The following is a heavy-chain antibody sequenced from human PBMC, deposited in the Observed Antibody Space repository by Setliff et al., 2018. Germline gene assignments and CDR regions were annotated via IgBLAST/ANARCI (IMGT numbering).Heavy chain of an antibody. V-gene: IGHV3-7*01. CDR3: ARDPHFDS. J-gene: IGHJ4*02. Sequence: QPGGSLRLSCAASGFTFSGYAITWVRQAPGKGLEWVANIKQDGSEKYYVDSVKGRFSISRDNAKNSLYLQMNSLRAEDTAVYYCARDPHFDSWGQGTLVTVSS. CDR1: GFTFSGYA. CDR2: IKQDGSEK.